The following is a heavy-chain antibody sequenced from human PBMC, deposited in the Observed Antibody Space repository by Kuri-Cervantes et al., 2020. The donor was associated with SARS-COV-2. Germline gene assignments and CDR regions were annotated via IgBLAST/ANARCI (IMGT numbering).Heavy chain of an antibody. CDR2: IYYSGST. Sequence: GSLRLSCTVSGGSISSYYWSWIRQPPGKGLEWIGYIYYSGSTNYNPSLKSRVTISVDTSKNQFSLKLSSVTAADTAVYYCARGEGPMTTDGLDVWGQGTTVTVSS. CDR1: GGSISSYY. CDR3: ARGEGPMTTDGLDV. J-gene: IGHJ6*02. V-gene: IGHV4-59*01. D-gene: IGHD3-22*01.